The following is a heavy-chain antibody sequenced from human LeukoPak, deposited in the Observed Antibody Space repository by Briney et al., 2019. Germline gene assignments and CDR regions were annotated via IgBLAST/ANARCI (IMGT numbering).Heavy chain of an antibody. CDR1: GGSISSGNYF. CDR2: IYTSGST. CDR3: ARAPEGTGGRCYYFDY. J-gene: IGHJ4*02. Sequence: PSQTLSLTCTVSGGSISSGNYFWSWIRQPAGKGLEWIGRIYTSGSTNYNPSLKSRITISRDTSRSQFSLQLSSVTAADAAVYYWARAPEGTGGRCYYFDYWGQGTLVTVSS. D-gene: IGHD2-15*01. V-gene: IGHV4-61*02.